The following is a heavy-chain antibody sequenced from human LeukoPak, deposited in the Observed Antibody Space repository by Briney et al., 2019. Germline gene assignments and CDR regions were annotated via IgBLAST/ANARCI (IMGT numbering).Heavy chain of an antibody. V-gene: IGHV1-2*02. CDR2: INPNSGGT. D-gene: IGHD4-17*01. CDR1: GYTFTGYY. J-gene: IGHJ6*02. CDR3: ARKRATVTTSGYYGMDV. Sequence: ASVKVSCKASGYTFTGYYMHWVRQAPGQGLEWMGWINPNSGGTNYTQKFQGRVTMTRDTSISTAYVELSRLRSDDTAVYYCARKRATVTTSGYYGMDVWGQGTTVTVSS.